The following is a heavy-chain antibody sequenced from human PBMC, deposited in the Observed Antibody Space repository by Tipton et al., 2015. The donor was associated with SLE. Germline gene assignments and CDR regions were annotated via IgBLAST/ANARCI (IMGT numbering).Heavy chain of an antibody. V-gene: IGHV4-59*12. Sequence: TLSLTCTVSGGSISSYYWSWIRQPPGKGLEWIGYIYYSGSTNYNPSLKSRVTILVDTSKNQFSLKLSSVTAADTAVYYCTRRRYCSGGSCRYFDLWGRGTLVTVSS. CDR3: TRRRYCSGGSCRYFDL. J-gene: IGHJ2*01. D-gene: IGHD2-15*01. CDR2: IYYSGST. CDR1: GGSISSYY.